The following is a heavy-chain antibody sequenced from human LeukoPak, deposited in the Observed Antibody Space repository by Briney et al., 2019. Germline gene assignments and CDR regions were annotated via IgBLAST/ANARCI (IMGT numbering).Heavy chain of an antibody. V-gene: IGHV4-59*12. CDR3: ARSEGKGGAYSSSWYSKYYFDY. CDR1: GGSISSYY. CDR2: IYHSGST. D-gene: IGHD6-13*01. J-gene: IGHJ4*02. Sequence: SETLSLTCTVSGGSISSYYWSWIRQPPGKGLEWIGYIYHSGSTDYNPSLKSRVTISVDTSKNQFSLKLSSVTAADTAVYYCARSEGKGGAYSSSWYSKYYFDYWGQGTLVTVSS.